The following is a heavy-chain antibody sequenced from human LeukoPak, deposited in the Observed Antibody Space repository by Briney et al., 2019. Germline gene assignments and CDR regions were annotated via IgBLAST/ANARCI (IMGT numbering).Heavy chain of an antibody. CDR1: GYSFTSYW. CDR2: IYPGDSDT. J-gene: IGHJ4*02. V-gene: IGHV5-51*01. Sequence: GESLKISCKGSGYSFTSYWIGWVRQTPGKGLEWMGIIYPGDSDTRYSPSFQGQVTISADKSISTAYLQWSSLKDSDTAMYYCARGRGYCSGGSCYYFDYWGQGTLVTVSS. D-gene: IGHD2-15*01. CDR3: ARGRGYCSGGSCYYFDY.